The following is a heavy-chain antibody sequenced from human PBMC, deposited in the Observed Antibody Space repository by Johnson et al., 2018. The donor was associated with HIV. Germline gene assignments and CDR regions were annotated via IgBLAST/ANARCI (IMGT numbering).Heavy chain of an antibody. CDR3: ARWGTVTTDAFDI. Sequence: VQLVESGGGVVQPGRSLRLSCAASGFTFSSYAMHWVRQAPGKGLEWVAVISYDGSNKYYADSVKGRFTISRDNSKNTLYLQMNSLRAGDTAVYYCARWGTVTTDAFDIWGQGTMVTVSS. CDR1: GFTFSSYA. D-gene: IGHD4-17*01. V-gene: IGHV3-30*14. J-gene: IGHJ3*02. CDR2: ISYDGSNK.